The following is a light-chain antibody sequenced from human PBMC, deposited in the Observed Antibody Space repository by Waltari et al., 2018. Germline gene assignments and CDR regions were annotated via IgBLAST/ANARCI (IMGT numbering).Light chain of an antibody. J-gene: IGLJ2*01. CDR2: EFS. CDR3: NSYTDSII. CDR1: SSDVGGYKY. V-gene: IGLV2-14*01. Sequence: QSALTQPASVSGSPGPSITISCTGTSSDVGGYKYVPCYQHYPGKAPKLIIYEFSNRPSGVSDRFSGSKSGNTASLTISGLQAEDEADYYCNSYTDSIIFGGGTKLTVL.